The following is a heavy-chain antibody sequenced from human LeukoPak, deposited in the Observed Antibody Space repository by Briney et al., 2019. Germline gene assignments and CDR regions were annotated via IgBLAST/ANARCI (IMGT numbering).Heavy chain of an antibody. D-gene: IGHD3-22*01. J-gene: IGHJ3*02. Sequence: SETLSLTCTVSGGSISSYSWGWIRQPPGKGLEWIGSIYYSGSTYYNPSLKSRVTISVDTSKNQFSLKLSSVTAADTAVYYCARLRSPDITMIVGAFDIWGQGTMVTVSS. CDR2: IYYSGST. CDR3: ARLRSPDITMIVGAFDI. CDR1: GGSISSYS. V-gene: IGHV4-39*01.